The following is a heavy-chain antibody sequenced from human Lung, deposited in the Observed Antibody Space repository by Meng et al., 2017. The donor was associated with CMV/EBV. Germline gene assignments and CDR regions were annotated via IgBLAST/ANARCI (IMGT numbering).Heavy chain of an antibody. CDR1: GVSISSSTYY. J-gene: IGHJ6*02. D-gene: IGHD2-8*01. CDR2: IYYSGST. Sequence: LXCTVSGVSISSSTYYWDWIRQPPGKGLEYIGSIYYSGSTYYNPSLKGRVTISVDASKNQFSLKLTSVTAADTAVYYCARSEPAESYCTNGVCSDYYYGMYVWGQGXTVTVSS. CDR3: ARSEPAESYCTNGVCSDYYYGMYV. V-gene: IGHV4-39*07.